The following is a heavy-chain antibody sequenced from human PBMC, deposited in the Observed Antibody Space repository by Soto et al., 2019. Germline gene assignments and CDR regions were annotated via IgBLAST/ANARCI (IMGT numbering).Heavy chain of an antibody. V-gene: IGHV6-1*01. D-gene: IGHD6-6*01. CDR3: AREVEYSSSAGGWYCDY. CDR1: GDSVSSNSAA. Sequence: KQSQTLSLTCAISGDSVSSNSAAWNWIRQSPSRGLEWLGRTYYRSKWYNDYAVSVKSRITINPDTSKNQFSLQLNSVTPEDTAVYYCAREVEYSSSAGGWYCDYWGQGTLVTVSS. J-gene: IGHJ4*02. CDR2: TYYRSKWYN.